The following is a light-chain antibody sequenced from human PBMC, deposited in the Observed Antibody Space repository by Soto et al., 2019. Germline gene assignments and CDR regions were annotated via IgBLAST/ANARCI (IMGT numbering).Light chain of an antibody. Sequence: EIVMTQSPATLFVSPGERATLSCRASQSVSSKLAWFQQKPGQAPSLLIYYVSTRATGVPVRFSGSGSGTEFTLTINSLQSEDFAVYYCQQYNNWPHTFGQGTKLEIK. CDR1: QSVSSK. J-gene: IGKJ2*01. CDR2: YVS. V-gene: IGKV3-15*01. CDR3: QQYNNWPHT.